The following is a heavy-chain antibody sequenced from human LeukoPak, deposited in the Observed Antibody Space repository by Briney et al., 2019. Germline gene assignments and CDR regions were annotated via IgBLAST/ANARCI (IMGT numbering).Heavy chain of an antibody. V-gene: IGHV3-33*01. Sequence: GGSLRLSCAASGFTFSSYGMHWVRQAPGKGLEWVAVIWYDGSNKYYADSVKGRFTISRDNSKNTLYLQMNSLRAEDTAVYYCARPYYYGPGGDAFDIWGQGTMVTVSS. CDR3: ARPYYYGPGGDAFDI. CDR1: GFTFSSYG. D-gene: IGHD3-10*01. J-gene: IGHJ3*02. CDR2: IWYDGSNK.